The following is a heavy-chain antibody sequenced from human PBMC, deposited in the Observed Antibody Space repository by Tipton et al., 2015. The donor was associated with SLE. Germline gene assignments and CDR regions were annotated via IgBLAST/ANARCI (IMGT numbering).Heavy chain of an antibody. V-gene: IGHV3-43*01. CDR3: AKGDDYDSSGSFDY. D-gene: IGHD3-22*01. Sequence: SLRLSCAASGFTFDDYTMHWVRQAPGKGLEWVSLISWDGGSTYYADSVKGRFTISRDNAKNSLYLQMNSLRAEDTALYYCAKGDDYDSSGSFDYWGQGTLVTVSS. J-gene: IGHJ4*02. CDR2: ISWDGGST. CDR1: GFTFDDYT.